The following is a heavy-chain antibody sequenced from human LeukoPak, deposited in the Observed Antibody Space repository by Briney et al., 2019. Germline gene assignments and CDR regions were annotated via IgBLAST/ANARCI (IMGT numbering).Heavy chain of an antibody. V-gene: IGHV3-74*01. J-gene: IGHJ4*02. CDR3: VRDFRSADY. CDR2: ICPGGTIT. CDR1: GFTFSSYA. Sequence: GGSLRLSCAASGFTFSSYAMSWVRQAPGKGLIWVSRICPGGTITNYADSVKGRFTISRDGAKNMMFLQMNSLRADDTAVYYCVRDFRSADYWGQGILVTVSS.